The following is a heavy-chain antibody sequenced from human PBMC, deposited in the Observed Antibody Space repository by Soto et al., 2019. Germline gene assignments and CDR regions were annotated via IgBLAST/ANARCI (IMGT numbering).Heavy chain of an antibody. CDR1: GDSVSSNSAA. V-gene: IGHV6-1*01. D-gene: IGHD6-19*01. J-gene: IGHJ6*02. CDR3: AAKTMAGIAVGNYGMDV. CDR2: TYYRSKWYN. Sequence: SQTLSLTCAISGDSVSSNSAAWNWIRQSPSRGLEWLGRTYYRSKWYNDYAVSVKSRITINPDTSKNQFSLQLNSVTPEDTAVYYCAAKTMAGIAVGNYGMDVWGQGTTVTVSS.